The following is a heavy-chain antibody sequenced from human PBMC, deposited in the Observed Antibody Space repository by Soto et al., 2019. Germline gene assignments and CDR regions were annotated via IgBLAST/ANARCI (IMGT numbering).Heavy chain of an antibody. D-gene: IGHD3-22*01. CDR2: IYSGGST. Sequence: EVQLVESGGGLIQPGGSLRLSCAASGFTVSSNYMSWVRQAPGKGLEWVSVIYSGGSTYYADSVKGRVTISRDNSKNTLYLQMNSLRDEDTAVYYCARDRVESGYPEYFQHWGQGTLFTVSS. CDR1: GFTVSSNY. V-gene: IGHV3-53*01. J-gene: IGHJ1*01. CDR3: ARDRVESGYPEYFQH.